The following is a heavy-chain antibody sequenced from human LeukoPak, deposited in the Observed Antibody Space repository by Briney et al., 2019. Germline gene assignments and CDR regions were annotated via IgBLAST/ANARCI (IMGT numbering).Heavy chain of an antibody. V-gene: IGHV3-23*01. Sequence: GGSLRLSCAASGFTFSSYAMSWVRQAPGKGLEWVSAISGIGGSTYYADSVKGRFTISRDNSKNTLYLQMNSLRAEDTAVYYCAKDDYYDSSGIITHFDYWGQGTLVTVSS. CDR1: GFTFSSYA. D-gene: IGHD3-22*01. J-gene: IGHJ4*02. CDR2: ISGIGGST. CDR3: AKDDYYDSSGIITHFDY.